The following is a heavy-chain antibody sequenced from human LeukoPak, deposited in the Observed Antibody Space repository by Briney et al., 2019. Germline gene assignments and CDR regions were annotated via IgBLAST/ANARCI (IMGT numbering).Heavy chain of an antibody. V-gene: IGHV3-33*06. CDR2: IWADGSNE. Sequence: GGSLRLSCAASGFSFSSYGMHWVRQAPGKGLEWVAIIWADGSNEYYADSVKGRFTISKDNSKNTLYLQMNSLRAEDTAVYYCAKDRDSGWYTFYYWGQGTLVTVSS. J-gene: IGHJ4*02. CDR1: GFSFSSYG. CDR3: AKDRDSGWYTFYY. D-gene: IGHD6-19*01.